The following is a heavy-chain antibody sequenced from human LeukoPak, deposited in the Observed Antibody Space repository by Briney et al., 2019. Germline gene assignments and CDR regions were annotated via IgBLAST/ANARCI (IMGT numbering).Heavy chain of an antibody. CDR1: GFTLSSYG. CDR2: ISYDGSNK. D-gene: IGHD2-2*01. Sequence: GGSLRLSCAPSGFTLSSYGMHLVRQAPSKGPELVAVISYDGSNKYYADSVKGRFTISRDNSKNTLYLQMNSLRAEDTDVYYCAKDLRAHALDAFDIWGQGTMVTVSS. V-gene: IGHV3-30*18. CDR3: AKDLRAHALDAFDI. J-gene: IGHJ3*02.